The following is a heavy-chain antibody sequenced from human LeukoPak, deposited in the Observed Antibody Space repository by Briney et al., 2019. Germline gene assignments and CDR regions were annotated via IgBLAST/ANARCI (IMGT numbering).Heavy chain of an antibody. CDR1: GFTVSSNY. CDR2: IYSGGST. J-gene: IGHJ4*02. CDR3: ARERNLEIAVAGTIFNY. V-gene: IGHV3-66*01. D-gene: IGHD6-19*01. Sequence: GGSLRLSCAASGFTVSSNYMSWVRQAPGKGLEGVSVIYSGGSTYYADSVKGRFTISRDNSKNTLYLQMKSLRAEDTAVYYCARERNLEIAVAGTIFNYWGQGTLVTVSS.